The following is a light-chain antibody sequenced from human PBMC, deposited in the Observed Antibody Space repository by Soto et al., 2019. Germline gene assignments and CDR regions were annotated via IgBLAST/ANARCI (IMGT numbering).Light chain of an antibody. CDR3: KSYAGSNTYV. CDR1: KNDIGVYDF. V-gene: IGLV2-8*01. J-gene: IGLJ1*01. CDR2: EVV. Sequence: QSVLTQPPCASLSPGQSVTISCTGTKNDIGVYDFVSWYQHHPGKAPRLIIYEVVQRPSGVPDRFSGSKSGNTASLTVSGLQAADEADYFCKSYAGSNTYVFGSGTKVTVL.